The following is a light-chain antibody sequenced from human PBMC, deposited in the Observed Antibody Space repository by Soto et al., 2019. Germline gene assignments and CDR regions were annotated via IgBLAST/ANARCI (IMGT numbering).Light chain of an antibody. CDR2: GAS. V-gene: IGKV3-20*01. Sequence: EIVLTQSPDTVSLSPGERATLSCRASQSVGNSWVAWYQQKPDQAPRLIIYGASRRAACISNRFSGSGSGKDFPLIINRLEAEDSVVYYYQQYGSSITFGGGTKVEIK. J-gene: IGKJ4*01. CDR3: QQYGSSIT. CDR1: QSVGNSW.